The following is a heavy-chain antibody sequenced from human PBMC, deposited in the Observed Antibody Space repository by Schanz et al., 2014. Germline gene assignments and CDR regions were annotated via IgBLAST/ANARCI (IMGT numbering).Heavy chain of an antibody. CDR2: ISYEGSKK. CDR3: AKDMHKDYGGKPQAFDI. V-gene: IGHV3-30*04. CDR1: GFTFNDYA. Sequence: HLVESGGGVVQPGRSLTLSCAASGFTFNDYAMHWVRQAPGKGLEWVAVISYEGSKKYYPDSVQGRFIISRDNSKNTLXLQMNSLRDEDTALYYCAKDMHKDYGGKPQAFDIWGQGTMVTVSS. D-gene: IGHD4-17*01. J-gene: IGHJ3*02.